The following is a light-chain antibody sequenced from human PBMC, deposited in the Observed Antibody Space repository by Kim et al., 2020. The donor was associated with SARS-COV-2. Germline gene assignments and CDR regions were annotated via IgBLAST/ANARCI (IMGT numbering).Light chain of an antibody. CDR2: DAS. Sequence: DIVMTQSPCTLSLSPGERATLSCRASQSVSGSHLAWYQQKPGQAPRLLIYDASSRVTGVPDRFSGSGSGTDFTLTISRLEPEDFAVYYCQQHGGSPLTFGGGTKVDIK. CDR1: QSVSGSH. J-gene: IGKJ4*01. CDR3: QQHGGSPLT. V-gene: IGKV3-20*01.